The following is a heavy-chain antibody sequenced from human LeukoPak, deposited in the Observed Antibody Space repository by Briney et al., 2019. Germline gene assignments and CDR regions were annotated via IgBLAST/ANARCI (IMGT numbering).Heavy chain of an antibody. CDR2: IKQDGSTK. V-gene: IGHV3-7*01. Sequence: GGSLGLSCAASGFSVSRYWMIWVRQAPGKGLEWAANIKQDGSTKNYVDSVKGRFTISRDNAKNSLYLQMNSLRAEDTAVYYCARDPLVVRGVSNWFDPWGQGTLVTVSS. J-gene: IGHJ5*02. CDR3: ARDPLVVRGVSNWFDP. CDR1: GFSVSRYW. D-gene: IGHD3-10*01.